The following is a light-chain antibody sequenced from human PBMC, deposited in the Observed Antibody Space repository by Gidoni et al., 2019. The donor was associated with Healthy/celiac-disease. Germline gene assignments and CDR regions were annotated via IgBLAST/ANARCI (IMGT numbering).Light chain of an antibody. Sequence: DIQMTQSPSILSASVGDRVTITCRAGQRISSWFAWYQQKPGNAPKLLIYTASSLESGVPSRFSGSGSGTEFTLTISSLQPDDFATYYCQQYNMYPWTFXQXTKVEIK. V-gene: IGKV1-5*03. J-gene: IGKJ1*01. CDR1: QRISSW. CDR3: QQYNMYPWT. CDR2: TAS.